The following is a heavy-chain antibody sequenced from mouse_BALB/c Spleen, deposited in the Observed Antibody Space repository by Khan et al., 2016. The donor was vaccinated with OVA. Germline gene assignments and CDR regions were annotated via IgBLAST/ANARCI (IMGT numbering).Heavy chain of an antibody. V-gene: IGHV4-1*02. D-gene: IGHD2-3*01. CDR1: GFDFSRYW. CDR2: INPDSSTI. Sequence: VQLKESGGDLVQPGGSLKLSCAASGFDFSRYWMSWVRQAPGKGLEWIGEINPDSSTINYTPSLKDKFIISRDNAKNTLYLRMSKVRSEDTALDYCARCGYYGLLLYWGQGTLVTVSA. J-gene: IGHJ3*01. CDR3: ARCGYYGLLLY.